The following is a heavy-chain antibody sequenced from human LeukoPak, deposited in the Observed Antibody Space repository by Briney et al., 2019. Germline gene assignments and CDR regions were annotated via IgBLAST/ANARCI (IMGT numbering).Heavy chain of an antibody. CDR2: IYHSGST. CDR3: ARDWFGDNTRSGYYMDV. V-gene: IGHV4-4*02. J-gene: IGHJ6*03. D-gene: IGHD3-10*01. Sequence: SGTLSLTCAVSGGSISSSNWWSWIRQPPGKGLEWIGEIYHSGSTNYNPSLKSRVTISVDTSKNQFSLKLSSVTAADTAVYYCARDWFGDNTRSGYYMDVWGKGTTVTISS. CDR1: GGSISSSNW.